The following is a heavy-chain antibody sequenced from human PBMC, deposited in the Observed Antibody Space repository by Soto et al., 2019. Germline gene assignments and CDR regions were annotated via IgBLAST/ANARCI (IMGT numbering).Heavy chain of an antibody. V-gene: IGHV4-59*08. J-gene: IGHJ4*02. CDR3: ARLGGYYQAFDS. Sequence: TMPLTKTVAGGYIGDYYGGWIRQSPGKGLEWIGYIYYTGTTKYNPSLKSRVTISVDSSKNQFSLKLDSVTAADTAVYYCARLGGYYQAFDSWGQGTLVTVSS. D-gene: IGHD3-22*01. CDR2: IYYTGTT. CDR1: GGYIGDYY.